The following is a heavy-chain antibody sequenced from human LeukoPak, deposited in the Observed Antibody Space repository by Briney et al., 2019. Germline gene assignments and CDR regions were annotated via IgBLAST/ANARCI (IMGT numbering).Heavy chain of an antibody. D-gene: IGHD3-9*01. V-gene: IGHV3-23*01. CDR2: ISGSGGST. CDR3: AKSGLMRYFDWLSKPLNWFDP. CDR1: GFTFSSYA. J-gene: IGHJ5*02. Sequence: PGGSLRLSCAASGFTFSSYAMSWVRQAPGKGLEWVSAISGSGGSTYYADSVKGRFTISRDNSKNTLYLQMNSLRAEDTAVYYCAKSGLMRYFDWLSKPLNWFDPWGQGTLVTVSS.